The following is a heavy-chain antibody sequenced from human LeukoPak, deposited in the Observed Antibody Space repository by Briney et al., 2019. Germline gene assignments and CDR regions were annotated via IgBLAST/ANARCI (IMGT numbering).Heavy chain of an antibody. CDR1: GFTFSQYW. D-gene: IGHD2-2*01. J-gene: IGHJ4*02. CDR3: AREGYCSSTGCAYFDY. Sequence: PGGSLRLSCAASGFTFSQYWMSWVRQAPGKGLEWVANTNRDGSEKYYVGSVKGRFTISRDNAKNSLYQQMNSLRAEDTAVYYCAREGYCSSTGCAYFDYWGQGTLVTVSS. V-gene: IGHV3-7*01. CDR2: TNRDGSEK.